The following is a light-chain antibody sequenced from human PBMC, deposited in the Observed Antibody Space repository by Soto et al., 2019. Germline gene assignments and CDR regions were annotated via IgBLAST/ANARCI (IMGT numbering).Light chain of an antibody. J-gene: IGKJ4*01. CDR2: AXS. V-gene: IGKV1-12*01. Sequence: DIHMTQSPSSLPASLGDRVTLPXRASQGSSIWLAGYQQQPGXAPKXXXDAXSSLQRGGPSRLSGSGSGTDFTLTISSLQPEYFATYYCQQANSFTLTVGGGTKVDI. CDR1: QGSSIW. CDR3: QQANSFTLT.